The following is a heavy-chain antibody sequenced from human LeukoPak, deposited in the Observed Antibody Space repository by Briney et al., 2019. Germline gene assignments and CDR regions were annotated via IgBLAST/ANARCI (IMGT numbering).Heavy chain of an antibody. CDR1: GFTFEDYA. CDR3: VKGDSGDYAGLSSDY. V-gene: IGHV3-43*02. CDR2: ISGDGGGT. D-gene: IGHD4-17*01. J-gene: IGHJ4*02. Sequence: GGSLRLSCAASGFTFEDYAMHWVRQTPGKGLEWVSLISGDGGGTHYADSVKGRFTISRDNSKNSLYLQMNSLRTEDTALYYCVKGDSGDYAGLSSDYWGQGTLLTVSS.